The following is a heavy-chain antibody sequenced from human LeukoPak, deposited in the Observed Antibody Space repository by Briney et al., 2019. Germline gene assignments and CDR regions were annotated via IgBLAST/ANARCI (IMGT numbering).Heavy chain of an antibody. D-gene: IGHD6-19*01. Sequence: ASVKVSCKASGYTFTGYYMHWVRQAPGQRLEWMGWINPKSGDTKYAQKFQGRVTMTRDTSISTAYMELTSLRSDDTAVYYCARIAVAAGYWGQGTLVTASS. J-gene: IGHJ4*02. CDR1: GYTFTGYY. V-gene: IGHV1-2*02. CDR2: INPKSGDT. CDR3: ARIAVAAGY.